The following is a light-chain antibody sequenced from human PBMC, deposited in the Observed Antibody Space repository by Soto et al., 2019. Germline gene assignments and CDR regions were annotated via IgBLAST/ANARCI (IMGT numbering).Light chain of an antibody. V-gene: IGKV1-9*01. Sequence: QLTQSPSSLSASVGDRVTITCRPSQDISRYLAWYQQKAGKAPKLLIYGTSTLQSGVPSRFSAFGSGTEFTLTISSLQPEDFATYHCQQLQRTPFTFGPGTTVDV. CDR3: QQLQRTPFT. CDR1: QDISRY. J-gene: IGKJ3*01. CDR2: GTS.